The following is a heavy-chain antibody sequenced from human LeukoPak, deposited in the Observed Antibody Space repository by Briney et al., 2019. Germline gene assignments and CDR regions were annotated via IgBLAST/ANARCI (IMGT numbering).Heavy chain of an antibody. CDR2: IYYSGTT. J-gene: IGHJ2*01. V-gene: IGHV4-59*12. D-gene: IGHD1-26*01. CDR1: GGSISSYY. CDR3: ARGRRSRYFDL. Sequence: PSETLSLTCTVSGGSISSYYWSWIRQPPGKGLEWIGYIYYSGTTNYNPSLKSRVTISVDTSKNQFSLKLSSVTAADTAVYYCARGRRSRYFDLWGRGTLVTVSS.